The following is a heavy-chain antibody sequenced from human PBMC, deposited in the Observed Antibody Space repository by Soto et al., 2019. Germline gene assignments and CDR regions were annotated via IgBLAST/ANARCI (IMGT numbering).Heavy chain of an antibody. CDR1: GFTFNSYA. D-gene: IGHD2-8*02. J-gene: IGHJ4*02. V-gene: IGHV3-23*01. Sequence: PGGSLRLSCAASGFTFNSYALSWVRQAPGKGLEWVSTISGGDTYYADFVKGRFTISRDISKNTLYLQMDGLTAEDTAIYFCTKDRETAWSPDFWGQGTLVTVSS. CDR2: ISGGDT. CDR3: TKDRETAWSPDF.